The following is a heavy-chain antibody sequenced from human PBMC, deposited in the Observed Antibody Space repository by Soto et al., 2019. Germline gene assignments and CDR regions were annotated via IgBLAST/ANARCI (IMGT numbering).Heavy chain of an antibody. CDR2: ILHDGSNE. CDR1: RVTVSNYG. Sequence: GCSLGLSCAASRVTVSNYGMHLFIQAQSKGLEWVALILHDGSNEYYADSVKGRFTISRDNSKNTLYLQMNSLRGDDTAVYYCAKSRDGYSFYYYYGMDVWGQGTTGTVSS. J-gene: IGHJ6*01. V-gene: IGHV3-30*18. D-gene: IGHD5-18*01. CDR3: AKSRDGYSFYYYYGMDV.